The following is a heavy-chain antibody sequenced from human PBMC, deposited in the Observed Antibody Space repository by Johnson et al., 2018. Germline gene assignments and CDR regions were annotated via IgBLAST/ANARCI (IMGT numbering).Heavy chain of an antibody. J-gene: IGHJ3*02. Sequence: EVQLVESGGGLVKPGGSLRLSCAASGFTFSNAWMSWVRQAPGKGLEWVGRIKSKTDGGTTDYAAPVKGRCTISRDDSKNTLYLQMNSVKTEDTAVYYCTTDVKELDAFDIWGQGTMVTVSS. V-gene: IGHV3-15*01. CDR2: IKSKTDGGTT. D-gene: IGHD1-26*01. CDR1: GFTFSNAW. CDR3: TTDVKELDAFDI.